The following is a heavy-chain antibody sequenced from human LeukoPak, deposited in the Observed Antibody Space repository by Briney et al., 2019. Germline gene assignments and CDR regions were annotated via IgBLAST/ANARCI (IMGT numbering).Heavy chain of an antibody. CDR1: GYTFTSYA. J-gene: IGHJ5*02. CDR2: INTNTGNP. D-gene: IGHD2-2*01. Sequence: ASVKVSCKASGYTFTSYAMNWVRQAPGQGLEWMGWINTNTGNPTYAQGFTGRFVFSLDTSVSTAYLQISSLKAEDTAVYYCARVERYCSSTSCYLGWFDPWGQGTLVTVSS. V-gene: IGHV7-4-1*02. CDR3: ARVERYCSSTSCYLGWFDP.